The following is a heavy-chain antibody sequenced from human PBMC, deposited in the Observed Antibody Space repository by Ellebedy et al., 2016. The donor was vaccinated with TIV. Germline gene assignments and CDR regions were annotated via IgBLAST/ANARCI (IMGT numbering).Heavy chain of an antibody. Sequence: MPSETLSLTCTVSGDSISSYYWSWIRQPAGKGLEWIGRIYSSGTTTYNPSLKSRVSMSVDTSKNQFSLRLSSVTAADTAVYYCARDYRESRGLLDSWGQGTLVTVSS. CDR3: ARDYRESRGLLDS. CDR1: GDSISSYY. D-gene: IGHD3-16*02. V-gene: IGHV4-4*07. J-gene: IGHJ4*02. CDR2: IYSSGTT.